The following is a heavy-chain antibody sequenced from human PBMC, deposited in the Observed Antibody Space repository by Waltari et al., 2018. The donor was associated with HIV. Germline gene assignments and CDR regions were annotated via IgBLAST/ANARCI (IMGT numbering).Heavy chain of an antibody. Sequence: EVQLVEAGGGLVQPGGSLSLSCAASGFIFTTYDIHWVRQRTGKGLEWVSAVGTAGETYYSDSVKGRLTISREDAKNSLFLQMNSLRAEDTALYYCARDTLGTLDYWGQGILITVSS. CDR1: GFIFTTYD. CDR2: VGTAGET. J-gene: IGHJ4*02. V-gene: IGHV3-13*01. CDR3: ARDTLGTLDY.